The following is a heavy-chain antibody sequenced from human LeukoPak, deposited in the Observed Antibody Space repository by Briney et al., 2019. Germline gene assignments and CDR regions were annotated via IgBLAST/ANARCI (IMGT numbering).Heavy chain of an antibody. Sequence: KPSETLSLTCADSGYSISSGYYWGWIRQPPGKGLEWIGSIYHSGSTYYNPSLKSRVTISVDTSKNQLSLKLSSVTAADTAVYYCARGILVPAAIKVFDPWGQGTLVTVSS. CDR3: ARGILVPAAIKVFDP. CDR1: GYSISSGYY. J-gene: IGHJ5*02. D-gene: IGHD2-2*01. CDR2: IYHSGST. V-gene: IGHV4-38-2*01.